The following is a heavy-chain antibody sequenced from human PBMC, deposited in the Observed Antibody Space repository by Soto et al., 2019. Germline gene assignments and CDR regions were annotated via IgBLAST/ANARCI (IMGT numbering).Heavy chain of an antibody. J-gene: IGHJ4*02. CDR2: ISGSGHGT. CDR3: AKGRYFDTSGGCANY. D-gene: IGHD3-22*01. CDR1: GFMFDNYA. Sequence: EVKLLESGGGLVPPGASARLSCITSGFMFDNYAMSWVRQSPGRGLEWVAAISGSGHGTVYTQSVQGRFISSRDKSKKTLVLQMNNLRDEDTAVYYCAKGRYFDTSGGCANYWGLGILVSVSA. V-gene: IGHV3-23*01.